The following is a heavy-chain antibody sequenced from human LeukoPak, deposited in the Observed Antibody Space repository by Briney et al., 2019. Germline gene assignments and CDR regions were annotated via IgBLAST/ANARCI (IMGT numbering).Heavy chain of an antibody. J-gene: IGHJ3*02. CDR2: ISYDGSNK. V-gene: IGHV3-30*04. D-gene: IGHD3-22*01. Sequence: GGSLRLSCAASGFTFSSYAMHWVRQAPGKGLEWVAVISYDGSNKYYADSVKGRFTISRDNSKNTLYLQMNSLRAEDTAVYYCAGDSNYYYYDSSGYLNAFDIWGQGTMVTVSS. CDR3: AGDSNYYYYDSSGYLNAFDI. CDR1: GFTFSSYA.